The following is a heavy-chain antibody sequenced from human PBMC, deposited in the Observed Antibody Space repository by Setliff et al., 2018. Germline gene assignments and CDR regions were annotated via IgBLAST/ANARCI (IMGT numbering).Heavy chain of an antibody. J-gene: IGHJ4*02. V-gene: IGHV4-61*02. D-gene: IGHD3-22*01. Sequence: TVSGGSISSGSYYWSWIRQPAGKGLEWIGRIYTSGSTNYNPSLKSRVTISVDTSKNQFSLKLSSVTAADTAVYYCARGPVMIVATGYFDYWGQGTLVTVSS. CDR2: IYTSGST. CDR1: GGSISSGSYY. CDR3: ARGPVMIVATGYFDY.